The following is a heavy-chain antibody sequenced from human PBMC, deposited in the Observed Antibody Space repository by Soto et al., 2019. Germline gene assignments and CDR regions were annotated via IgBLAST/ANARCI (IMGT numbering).Heavy chain of an antibody. J-gene: IGHJ6*02. CDR1: GYTFTNYG. V-gene: IGHV1-3*01. Sequence: GASVKVSCKASGYTFTNYGFSWVRQAPGQRLEWMGWINAGNGNTKYSQKFQGRVTITRDTSASTAYMELSSLRSEDTAVYYCARDPSYYGMDVWGQGTTVTVSS. CDR2: INAGNGNT. CDR3: ARDPSYYGMDV.